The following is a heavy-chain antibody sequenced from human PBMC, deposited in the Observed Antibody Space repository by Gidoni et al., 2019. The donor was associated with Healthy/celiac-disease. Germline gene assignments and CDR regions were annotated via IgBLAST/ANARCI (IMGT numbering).Heavy chain of an antibody. D-gene: IGHD3-22*01. J-gene: IGHJ4*02. V-gene: IGHV3-30*18. CDR2: ISEEGSNK. CDR1: GFTFRSYG. CDR3: AKDAHDDSSGYPDY. Sequence: QVQLVESGGGVVQPGRSLRLSCAASGFTFRSYGMHWVRQAPGKGLEWVAVISEEGSNKDYADSVKGRFTISRDNSKNTLYLQMNSLRAEDTAVYYCAKDAHDDSSGYPDYWGQGTLVTVSS.